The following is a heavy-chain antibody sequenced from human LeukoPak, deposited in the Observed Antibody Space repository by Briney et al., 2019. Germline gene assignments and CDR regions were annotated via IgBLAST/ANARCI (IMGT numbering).Heavy chain of an antibody. V-gene: IGHV1-2*02. D-gene: IGHD3-9*01. CDR1: GYTFTGYY. CDR2: INPNSGGT. Sequence: GASVKVSCKASGYTFTGYYMHWVRQAPGQGLEWMGWINPNSGGTNYAQKFQGRVTMTRDTSISTAYMELSRLRSDDTAVYYCASPYYDILTGYSHDAFDIWGQGTMVTVSS. J-gene: IGHJ3*02. CDR3: ASPYYDILTGYSHDAFDI.